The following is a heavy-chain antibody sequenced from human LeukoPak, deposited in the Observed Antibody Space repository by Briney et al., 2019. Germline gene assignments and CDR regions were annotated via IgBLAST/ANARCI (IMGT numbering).Heavy chain of an antibody. Sequence: ASVKVSCKASGYTFTSYGISWVRQAPGQGLEWMGWISGYNGDTNYAQKFQGRVTMTRNTSISTAYMELSSLRSEDTAVYYCARGYDILTGYYDPFVDYWGQGTLVTVSS. D-gene: IGHD3-9*01. V-gene: IGHV1-18*01. J-gene: IGHJ4*02. CDR2: ISGYNGDT. CDR1: GYTFTSYG. CDR3: ARGYDILTGYYDPFVDY.